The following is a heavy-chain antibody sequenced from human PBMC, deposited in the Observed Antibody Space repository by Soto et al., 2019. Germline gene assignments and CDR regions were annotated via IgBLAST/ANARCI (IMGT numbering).Heavy chain of an antibody. D-gene: IGHD5-12*01. Sequence: PSETLSLTCTVSGGSISSYYWSWIRQPPGKGLEWIGYIYYSGSTNYNPSLKSRVTISVDTSKNQFSLKLSSVTAADTAVYYCARHDSGYAIGYLDYWGQGTLVTVSS. CDR3: ARHDSGYAIGYLDY. J-gene: IGHJ4*02. V-gene: IGHV4-59*08. CDR1: GGSISSYY. CDR2: IYYSGST.